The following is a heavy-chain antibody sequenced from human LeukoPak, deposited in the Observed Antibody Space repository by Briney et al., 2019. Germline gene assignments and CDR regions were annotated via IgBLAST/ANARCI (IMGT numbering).Heavy chain of an antibody. CDR2: TNQDGSVR. D-gene: IGHD6-6*01. Sequence: GGYLRRFCATYGFTCSDSWMSWFRQAPGKGLEWVAITNQDGSVRFYVDSVKGRFTISRDNAKNSLYLYMNSLRVEDTAVYFCARASRSTSSECWGQGILVTVSS. V-gene: IGHV3-7*01. J-gene: IGHJ4*02. CDR1: GFTCSDSW. CDR3: ARASRSTSSEC.